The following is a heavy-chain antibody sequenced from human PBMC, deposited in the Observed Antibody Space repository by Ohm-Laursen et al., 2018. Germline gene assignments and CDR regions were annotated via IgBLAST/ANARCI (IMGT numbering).Heavy chain of an antibody. D-gene: IGHD4-11*01. CDR2: ISSSGSTI. Sequence: SLRLSCAASGFTFSDSHMSWIRQAPGKGLEWVSYISSSGSTIYYADSVKGRFTISKDNAKISLYLQMDSLRVEDTAVYYCARVGTTVAAGTLEYWGQGTLVTVSS. J-gene: IGHJ4*02. V-gene: IGHV3-11*01. CDR1: GFTFSDSH. CDR3: ARVGTTVAAGTLEY.